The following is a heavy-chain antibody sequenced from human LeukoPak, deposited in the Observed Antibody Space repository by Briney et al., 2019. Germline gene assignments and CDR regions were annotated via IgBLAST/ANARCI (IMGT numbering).Heavy chain of an antibody. D-gene: IGHD2-2*01. CDR1: GFTFDDYA. V-gene: IGHV3-43D*03. CDR2: ISWDGGST. Sequence: GGSLRLSCAASGFTFDDYAMHWVRQAPGKGLEWVSLISWDGGSTYYADSVKGRFTISRDNSKNSLYLQMNSPRAEDTALYYCAKGQVLPTRTYFDYWGQGTLVTVSS. J-gene: IGHJ4*02. CDR3: AKGQVLPTRTYFDY.